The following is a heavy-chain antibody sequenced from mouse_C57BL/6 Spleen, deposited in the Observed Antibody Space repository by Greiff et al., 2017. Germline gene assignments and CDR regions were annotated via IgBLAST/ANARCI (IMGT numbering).Heavy chain of an antibody. V-gene: IGHV3-6*01. CDR1: GYSIPSGYY. CDR3: ATLYYGSSPWFAY. D-gene: IGHD1-1*01. CDR2: ISYDGSN. J-gene: IGHJ3*01. Sequence: EVKLQESGPGLVKPSQSLSLTCSVTGYSIPSGYYWNWIRQLPGNKLEWMGYISYDGSNNYNPSLKNRISITRDTSKNQFFLKLNSVTTEDTATYYCATLYYGSSPWFAYWGQGTLVTVSA.